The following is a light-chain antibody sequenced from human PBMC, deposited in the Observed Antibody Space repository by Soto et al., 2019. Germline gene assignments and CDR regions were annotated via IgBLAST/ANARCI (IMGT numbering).Light chain of an antibody. Sequence: EIVLTQSPSTLSLSPGERATLSCRASQSLSRHLAWYQHKPGQAPRLLIYDASNRATGIPARFSGSGSGTDFTLTISSLEPEDFAGYYCQQRSTWLTFGGGTKVEIK. J-gene: IGKJ4*01. CDR2: DAS. CDR3: QQRSTWLT. V-gene: IGKV3-11*01. CDR1: QSLSRH.